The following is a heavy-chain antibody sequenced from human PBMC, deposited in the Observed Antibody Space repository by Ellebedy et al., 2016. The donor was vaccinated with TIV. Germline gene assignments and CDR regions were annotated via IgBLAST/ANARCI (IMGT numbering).Heavy chain of an antibody. V-gene: IGHV4-34*01. J-gene: IGHJ5*02. CDR1: GGSLSGDY. CDR3: ARGLQGCSNGVCQSGWFDP. D-gene: IGHD2-8*01. CDR2: IKRGGST. Sequence: MPSETLSLTCAVYGGSLSGDYWTWIRQPPGKGLEWIGEIKRGGSTNYNPSLKSRVTISEDTSKKQFSLKLSSLTAADTAVYYCARGLQGCSNGVCQSGWFDPWGQGTLVTVSS.